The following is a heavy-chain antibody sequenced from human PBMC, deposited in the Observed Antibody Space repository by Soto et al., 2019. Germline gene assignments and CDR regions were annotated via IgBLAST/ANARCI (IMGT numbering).Heavy chain of an antibody. V-gene: IGHV3-23*01. CDR2: ISGSGFKK. CDR3: AKNQGVELVPLATVDWFDP. D-gene: IGHD1-26*01. CDR1: GFIFVNFG. Sequence: EVVLLESGGGLEQPGGSLRLSCAASGFIFVNFGMSWVRQAPGKGLEWISSISGSGFKKYYADSVKGRFTISRDNSKSTVYLELNNLSAEDTAVYPCAKNQGVELVPLATVDWFDPWGQGSVVTVSS. J-gene: IGHJ5*02.